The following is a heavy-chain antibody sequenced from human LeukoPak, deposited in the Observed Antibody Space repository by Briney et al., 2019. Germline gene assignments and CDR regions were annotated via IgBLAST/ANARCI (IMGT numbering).Heavy chain of an antibody. CDR3: ARIYDSSGYYSWRFDP. CDR2: INPNSGGT. V-gene: IGHV1-2*02. J-gene: IGHJ5*02. CDR1: GYTFTGYY. Sequence: AAVKVSCKASGYTFTGYYMHWVRQAPGQGLEWMGWINPNSGGTNYAQKFQGRVTMTRDTSISTAYMELSRLRSDDTAVYYCARIYDSSGYYSWRFDPWGQGTLVTVSS. D-gene: IGHD3-22*01.